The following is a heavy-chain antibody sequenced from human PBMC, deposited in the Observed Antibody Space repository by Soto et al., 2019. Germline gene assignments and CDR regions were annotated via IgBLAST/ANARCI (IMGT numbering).Heavy chain of an antibody. CDR1: GGSFSGYY. J-gene: IGHJ4*02. Sequence: QVQLQQWGAGLLKPSETLSLTCAVYGGSFSGYYWSWIRQPPGKGLEWIGEINHSGSTNYNPSLKSRVTISVDTSKNQFSLKLSSVTAADTAVYYCGRARPGSSFDYWGQGTLVTVSS. V-gene: IGHV4-34*01. CDR3: GRARPGSSFDY. D-gene: IGHD3-10*01. CDR2: INHSGST.